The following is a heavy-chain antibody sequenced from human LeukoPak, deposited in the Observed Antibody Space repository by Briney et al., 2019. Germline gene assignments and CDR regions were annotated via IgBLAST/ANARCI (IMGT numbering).Heavy chain of an antibody. CDR2: INHSGST. V-gene: IGHV4-34*01. D-gene: IGHD3-22*01. CDR1: GGSFSGYY. Sequence: SETLSLTCAVYGGSFSGYYWSWIRQPPGKGLEWIGEINHSGSTNYNPSLKSRVTISVDTSKNQFSLKLSSVTAADTAVYYCARAPRYYYDSSGYYPRGYYYYYGMDVWGQGTTVTVSS. J-gene: IGHJ6*02. CDR3: ARAPRYYYDSSGYYPRGYYYYYGMDV.